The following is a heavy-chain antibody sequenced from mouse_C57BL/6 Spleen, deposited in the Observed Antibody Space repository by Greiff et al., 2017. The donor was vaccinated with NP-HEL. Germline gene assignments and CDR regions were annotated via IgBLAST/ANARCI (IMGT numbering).Heavy chain of an antibody. D-gene: IGHD4-1*01. V-gene: IGHV5-9*01. CDR1: GFTFSSYT. CDR2: ISGGGGNT. Sequence: EVKLMESGGGLVKPGGSLKLSCAASGFTFSSYTMSWVRQTPEKRLEWVATISGGGGNTYYPDSVKGGCPISRDNAKNTLYLQMRSLRSEDTALFYCARQLGRRGEAMDYWGQGTSVTVSS. CDR3: ARQLGRRGEAMDY. J-gene: IGHJ4*01.